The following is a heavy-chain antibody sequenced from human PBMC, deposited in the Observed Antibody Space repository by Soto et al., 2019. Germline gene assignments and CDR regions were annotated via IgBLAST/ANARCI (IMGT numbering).Heavy chain of an antibody. Sequence: ASVKVSCKVSGYTLTELSMHWVRQAPGKGLEWMGGFDPEDGETIYAQKFQGRVTMTEDTSTDTAYMELSSLRSEDTAVFFCARAVAVPADFDYWGQGTLVTVSS. CDR2: FDPEDGET. CDR3: ARAVAVPADFDY. D-gene: IGHD6-19*01. J-gene: IGHJ4*02. V-gene: IGHV1-24*01. CDR1: GYTLTELS.